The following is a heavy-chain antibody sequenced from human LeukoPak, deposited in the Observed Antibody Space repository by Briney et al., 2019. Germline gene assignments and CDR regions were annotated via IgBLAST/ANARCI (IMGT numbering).Heavy chain of an antibody. J-gene: IGHJ3*02. Sequence: GGSLRLSCAASGFTFDDYAMHWVRQAPGKGLEWVSGISWNSGSIGYADSVKGRFTISRDNAKNSLYLQMNSLRAEDTALYYCAKDSYYYGSGTPRGAFDIWGQGTMVTVSS. CDR2: ISWNSGSI. V-gene: IGHV3-9*01. CDR1: GFTFDDYA. D-gene: IGHD3-10*01. CDR3: AKDSYYYGSGTPRGAFDI.